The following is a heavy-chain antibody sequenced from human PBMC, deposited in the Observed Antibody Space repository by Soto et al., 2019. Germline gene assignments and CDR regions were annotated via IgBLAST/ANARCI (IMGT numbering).Heavy chain of an antibody. CDR2: ISAYNGNT. Sequence: ASVKVSCKASGYTFTSYGISWVRQAPGQGLDWMGWISAYNGNTKYTQDLQGRVTMTTDTSTSTAYMELRSLRSDDTAVYYCARFTGGSYNTYYFYYGMDVWGQGTTVTVSS. D-gene: IGHD2-15*01. CDR1: GYTFTSYG. CDR3: ARFTGGSYNTYYFYYGMDV. V-gene: IGHV1-18*04. J-gene: IGHJ6*02.